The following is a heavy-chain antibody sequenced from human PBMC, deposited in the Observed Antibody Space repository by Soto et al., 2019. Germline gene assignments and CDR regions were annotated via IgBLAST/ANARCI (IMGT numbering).Heavy chain of an antibody. D-gene: IGHD2-15*01. V-gene: IGHV4-31*03. CDR2: IYYSGST. J-gene: IGHJ5*02. CDR3: ARDDPRRHMVVGP. Sequence: QVQLQESGPGLVKPSQTLSLTCTVSGGSISSGGYYWSWIRQHPGKGLEWIGYIYYSGSTYYNPALKSRLTISVDTSKNQFSLKLSSVTAADPAVYYGARDDPRRHMVVGPWGQGTLVTVSS. CDR1: GGSISSGGYY.